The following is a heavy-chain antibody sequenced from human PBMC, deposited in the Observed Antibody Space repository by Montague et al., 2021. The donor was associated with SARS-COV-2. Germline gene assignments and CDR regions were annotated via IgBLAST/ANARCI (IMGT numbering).Heavy chain of an antibody. V-gene: IGHV3-21*01. CDR1: GFTFSYYS. D-gene: IGHD2-2*01. J-gene: IGHJ4*02. CDR2: IRSSSSYI. CDR3: ARTSPAALTFDY. Sequence: SLRLSCAASGFTFSYYSMNWVRQAPGKGLEWVSSIRSSSSYIYYADSLKGRFTISRDNAKNSLYPQMNSLRAEDTAVYYCARTSPAALTFDYWGQGTLVTVSS.